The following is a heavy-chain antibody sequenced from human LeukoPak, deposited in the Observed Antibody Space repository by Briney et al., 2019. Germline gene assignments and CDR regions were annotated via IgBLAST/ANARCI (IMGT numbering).Heavy chain of an antibody. CDR1: GAHISNYY. Sequence: NPSETLSLTCTVSGAHISNYYWTWVRQSAAQGLEWIGRLHASESTIYNPSLKSRVTMSIDTSKDQLSLTLTSVTAADSAVYYCASLSSGAAFDVWGQGTVVTVSS. V-gene: IGHV4-4*07. D-gene: IGHD3-22*01. J-gene: IGHJ3*01. CDR2: LHASEST. CDR3: ASLSSGAAFDV.